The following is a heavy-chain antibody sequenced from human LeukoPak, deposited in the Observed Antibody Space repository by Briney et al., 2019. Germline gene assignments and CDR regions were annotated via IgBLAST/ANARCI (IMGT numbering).Heavy chain of an antibody. D-gene: IGHD6-19*01. V-gene: IGHV3-7*01. CDR1: GFTFSSYW. CDR3: ARSSGLHYPLHYYFDY. Sequence: PGGSLRLSCAASGFTFSSYWMSWVRQAPGKGLEWVANIKQDGSEKYYVDSVKGRFTISRDNAKNSLYLQMNSLRAEDTAVYYCARSSGLHYPLHYYFDYWGQGTLVTVSS. CDR2: IKQDGSEK. J-gene: IGHJ4*02.